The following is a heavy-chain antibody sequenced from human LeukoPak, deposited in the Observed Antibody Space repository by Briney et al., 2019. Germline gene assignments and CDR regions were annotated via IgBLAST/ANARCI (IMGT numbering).Heavy chain of an antibody. Sequence: GGSLRHSCAASGFTFNSDAMSWVRQAPGKGLEWVSAISGSGGSTYYAGSVKGRFTISRDNSKNTLYLQMNSLRAEDTAVYYCARQSPASGRPLHVWGRGTLVTVSS. CDR1: GFTFNSDA. D-gene: IGHD1-26*01. J-gene: IGHJ1*01. V-gene: IGHV3-23*01. CDR3: ARQSPASGRPLHV. CDR2: ISGSGGST.